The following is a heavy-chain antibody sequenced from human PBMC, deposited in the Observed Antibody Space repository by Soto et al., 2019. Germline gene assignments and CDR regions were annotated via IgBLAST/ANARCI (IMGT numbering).Heavy chain of an antibody. V-gene: IGHV1-46*03. J-gene: IGHJ4*02. CDR1: GYTFTSYG. CDR3: ASGYSGYDQVEY. Sequence: ASVKVSCKASGYTFTSYGISWVRQAPGQGLEWMGWINPSGGSTSYAQKFQGRVTMTRDTSTSTVYMELSSLRSEDTAVYYCASGYSGYDQVEYWGQGTLVTVSS. CDR2: INPSGGST. D-gene: IGHD5-12*01.